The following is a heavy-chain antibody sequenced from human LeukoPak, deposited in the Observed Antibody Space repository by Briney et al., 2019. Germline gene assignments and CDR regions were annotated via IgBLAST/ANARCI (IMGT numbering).Heavy chain of an antibody. J-gene: IGHJ6*03. D-gene: IGHD2-21*01. CDR2: ISSSSSYI. V-gene: IGHV3-21*01. CDR3: ARGGGGDYDYYYYMDV. CDR1: GFTFSSYS. Sequence: GGSLRLSCAASGFTFSSYSMNWVRQAPGKGLEWVSSISSSSSYIYYADSVKGRFTISRDNAKNSLYLQMNSLRAEDTAVYYCARGGGGDYDYYYYMDVWGKGTTVTVSS.